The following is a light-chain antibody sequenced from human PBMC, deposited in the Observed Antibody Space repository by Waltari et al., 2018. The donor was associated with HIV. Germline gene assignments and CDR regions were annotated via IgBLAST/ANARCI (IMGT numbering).Light chain of an antibody. J-gene: IGLJ2*01. CDR3: LAWDSSTVV. Sequence: SYELTQPPSVSVSPGQTASITCSGNKVGNKYVCWYQQKPGQSPLLVIYQDSERPSAIPERFSASNSGNTATLTISGTQPMDEGDYYCLAWDSSTVVFGGGTRLTVL. V-gene: IGLV3-1*01. CDR1: KVGNKY. CDR2: QDS.